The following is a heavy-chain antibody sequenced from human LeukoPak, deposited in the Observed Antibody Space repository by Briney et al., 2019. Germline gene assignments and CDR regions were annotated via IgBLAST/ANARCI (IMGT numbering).Heavy chain of an antibody. CDR1: GFSLSTSGVG. D-gene: IGHD6-25*01. CDR3: AHSRYSSGSYWYFDL. J-gene: IGHJ2*01. CDR2: IYWDDDK. V-gene: IGHV2-5*02. Sequence: VSGPTLVNPTQTLTLTCTFSGFSLSTSGVGVGWIRQPPGKALEWLALIYWDDDKRYSPSLKRRLTITKDTSKNQVVLTMTNMDPLDTAPYYCAHSRYSSGSYWYFDLWGRGTLVTVSS.